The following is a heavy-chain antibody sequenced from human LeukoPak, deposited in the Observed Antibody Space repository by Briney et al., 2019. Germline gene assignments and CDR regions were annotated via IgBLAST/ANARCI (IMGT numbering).Heavy chain of an antibody. V-gene: IGHV3-7*01. J-gene: IGHJ4*02. CDR1: GFTFSGYW. CDR2: IKRDGSER. CDR3: ARSQY. Sequence: GGSLRLSCAASGFTFSGYWMSWVRQAPGKGLEWVANIKRDGSERYYVDSVEGRFTISRDNAKNSLYLQMNSLRAEDTAVYYCARSQYWGQGTLVTVSS.